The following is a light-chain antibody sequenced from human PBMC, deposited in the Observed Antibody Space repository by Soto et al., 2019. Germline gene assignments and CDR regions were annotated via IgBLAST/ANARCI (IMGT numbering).Light chain of an antibody. V-gene: IGKV1-9*01. CDR1: QCISSY. CDR3: QQLNTFPIT. CDR2: ASS. Sequence: DIHLTQSPSFLSASVGDRVTITCRASQCISSYLAWYQQTPGKAPKLLIYASSTLQSGVPSRFSGSGSGTEFTLTISNLQPEDFATYFCQQLNTFPITFGQGTRLEIK. J-gene: IGKJ5*01.